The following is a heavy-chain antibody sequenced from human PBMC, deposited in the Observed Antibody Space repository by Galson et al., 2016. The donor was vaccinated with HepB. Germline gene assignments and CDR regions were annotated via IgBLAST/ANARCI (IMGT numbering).Heavy chain of an antibody. D-gene: IGHD5-18*01. CDR3: ARDNDGYSFEF. J-gene: IGHJ4*02. V-gene: IGHV3-7*01. CDR2: IKHDGSEK. Sequence: SLRLSCAASGFTFSRYWLSWVRQAPGKGLEWVANIKHDGSEKYYADSVQGRFSISRDNAKNTLYLQMNSLRAEDTAVYYCARDNDGYSFEFWGQGTLVTVSS. CDR1: GFTFSRYW.